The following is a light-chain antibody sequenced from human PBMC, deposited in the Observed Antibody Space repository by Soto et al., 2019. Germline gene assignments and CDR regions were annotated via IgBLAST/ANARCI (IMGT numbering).Light chain of an antibody. Sequence: SVLTQPASVSGSPGQSITISCTGTSSVVGSYNLVSWYQQHPGKAPKLLIYDGSKRPSGVSNRFSESKSGNTASLTISGLQAEDEADYYCCSYVGNSAWVFGSGTKVTVL. CDR3: CSYVGNSAWV. CDR1: SSVVGSYNL. V-gene: IGLV2-23*01. CDR2: DGS. J-gene: IGLJ1*01.